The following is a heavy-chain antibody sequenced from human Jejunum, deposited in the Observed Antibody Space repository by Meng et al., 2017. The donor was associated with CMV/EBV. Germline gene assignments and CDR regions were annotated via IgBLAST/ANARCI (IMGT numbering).Heavy chain of an antibody. J-gene: IGHJ4*02. CDR2: ISCYNGDT. V-gene: IGHV1-18*01. D-gene: IGHD6-19*01. CDR1: GYTFTHHG. CDR3: ARDPSNTSGRYAYFDY. Sequence: QLQLVQSGAEVKKPGASVRVYCKASGYTFTHHGISWIRQAPGQGLEWMGWISCYNGDTNYAQKLQGRVTMTTDTSTNTAYMDLRGLRSDDTAVYYCARDPSNTSGRYAYFDYWGQGTLVTVSS.